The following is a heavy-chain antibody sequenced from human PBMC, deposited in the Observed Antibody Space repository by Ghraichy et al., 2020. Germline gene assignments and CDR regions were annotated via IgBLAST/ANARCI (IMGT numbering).Heavy chain of an antibody. D-gene: IGHD3-22*01. J-gene: IGHJ4*02. Sequence: SVKVSCKASGGTFSSYAISWVRQAPGQGLEWMGGIIPIFGTANYAQKFQGRVTITADESTSTAYMELSSLRSEDTAVYYCATSRDYYDSSGYYYFDYWGQGTLVTVSS. CDR1: GGTFSSYA. CDR3: ATSRDYYDSSGYYYFDY. CDR2: IIPIFGTA. V-gene: IGHV1-69*13.